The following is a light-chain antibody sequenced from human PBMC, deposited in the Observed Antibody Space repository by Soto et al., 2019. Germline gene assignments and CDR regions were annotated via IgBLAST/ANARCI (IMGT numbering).Light chain of an antibody. J-gene: IGKJ1*01. CDR2: GAS. CDR3: QHYYSSPRT. CDR1: QDISSS. Sequence: AIRMTQSPSSFSASIGDRVTITCRASQDISSSLGWYQQIPGRAPKLLISGASNLQGGVPSRLSGSGSGTDITLTISSLQSEDVAAYYGQHYYSSPRTFGQGTKVEIK. V-gene: IGKV1-8*01.